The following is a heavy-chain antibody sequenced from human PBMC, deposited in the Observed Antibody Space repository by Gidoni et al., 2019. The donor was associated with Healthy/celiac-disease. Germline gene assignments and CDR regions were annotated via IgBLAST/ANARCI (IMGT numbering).Heavy chain of an antibody. CDR2: IYHSGST. D-gene: IGHD3-10*01. V-gene: IGHV4-4*02. CDR1: GGSISSGNW. J-gene: IGHJ6*02. Sequence: QVQLQESGPGLVKPSGTLSLTCAVSGGSISSGNWWSWVRQPPGKGLEWIGEIYHSGSTNYNPSLKSRVTISVDKSKNQFSLKLSSVTAADTAVYYCARYYGSGSYYYYYGMDVWGQGTTVTVSS. CDR3: ARYYGSGSYYYYYGMDV.